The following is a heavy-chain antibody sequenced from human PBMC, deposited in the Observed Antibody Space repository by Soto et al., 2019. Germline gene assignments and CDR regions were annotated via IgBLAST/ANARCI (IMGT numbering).Heavy chain of an antibody. Sequence: ASVKVSCKASGYTFADYDINWVRQAPGQGLEWMAWVNPNSGNAGYPPRFQGRLSMTRDTSMNTAYMQLSSLTSDDTAVYYCARDRTDSGYYTNWLDPWGQGTQVTVSS. V-gene: IGHV1-8*01. CDR3: ARDRTDSGYYTNWLDP. J-gene: IGHJ5*02. D-gene: IGHD3-22*01. CDR2: VNPNSGNA. CDR1: GYTFADYD.